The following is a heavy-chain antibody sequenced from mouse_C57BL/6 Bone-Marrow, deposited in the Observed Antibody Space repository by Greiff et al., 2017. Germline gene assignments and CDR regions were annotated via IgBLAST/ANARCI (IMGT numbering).Heavy chain of an antibody. J-gene: IGHJ4*01. Sequence: QVQLQQPGTELVKPGASVKLSCKASGYTFTSYWMHWVKQRPGQGLEWIGNINPSNGGTNYNEKFKSKATLTVDKSSSTAYMQLSSLTSEDSAVYYCARWAMITTRYYAMDYWGQGTSVTVSS. CDR3: ARWAMITTRYYAMDY. D-gene: IGHD2-4*01. V-gene: IGHV1-53*01. CDR2: INPSNGGT. CDR1: GYTFTSYW.